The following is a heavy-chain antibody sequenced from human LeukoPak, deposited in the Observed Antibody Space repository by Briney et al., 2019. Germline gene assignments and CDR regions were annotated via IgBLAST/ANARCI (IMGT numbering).Heavy chain of an antibody. CDR1: GFTFSSYA. CDR2: IGGDSST. V-gene: IGHV3-23*01. D-gene: IGHD6-19*01. J-gene: IGHJ4*01. Sequence: GGSLRLSCEASGFTFSSYALSWVRQAPGKGLEWVAAIGGDSSTYYTGSVRGRFTISRDKSKNTVYLQMSSLRVEDTAVYYCAKKGSYSSGWYGGHYFDSWGQGTLVTVSS. CDR3: AKKGSYSSGWYGGHYFDS.